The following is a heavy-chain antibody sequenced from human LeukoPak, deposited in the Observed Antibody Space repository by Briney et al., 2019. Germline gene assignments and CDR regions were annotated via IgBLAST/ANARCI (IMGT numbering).Heavy chain of an antibody. CDR3: ARRSLDGFDV. J-gene: IGHJ3*01. V-gene: IGHV1-69*04. CDR1: GGTFSTYA. CDR2: IIPIIGTT. Sequence: SVKVSCKASGGTFSTYAINWVRQAPGQGLEWMGRIIPIIGTTNYSQKFQGRVTITADKSTSTAYMELSSLKSEDTAVYYCARRSLDGFDVWGQGTMVTVSS.